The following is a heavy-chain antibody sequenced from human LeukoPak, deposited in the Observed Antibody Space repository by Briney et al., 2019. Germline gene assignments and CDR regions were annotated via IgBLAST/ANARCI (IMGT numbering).Heavy chain of an antibody. CDR1: GYTFTGYY. V-gene: IGHV1-2*02. CDR2: INPNSGGT. Sequence: ASVKVSCKASGYTFTGYYMHWVRQAPGQGLEWMGWINPNSGGTNYAQKFQGRVTMTRDTSISTAYMELSRLRSDDTAVYYCARDGWWLRLPGYYYYMDVWGKGTTVTVSS. CDR3: ARDGWWLRLPGYYYYMDV. D-gene: IGHD5-12*01. J-gene: IGHJ6*03.